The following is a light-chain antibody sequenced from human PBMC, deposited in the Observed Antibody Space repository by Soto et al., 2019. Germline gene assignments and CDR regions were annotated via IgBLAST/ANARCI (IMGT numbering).Light chain of an antibody. V-gene: IGKV3-15*01. CDR2: GAS. CDR3: QQYLNWPT. J-gene: IGKJ4*01. Sequence: EIVMTQSPATLSVSPGERATLSCRASQSVSNNLAWYQQKPGQPPRLLIYGASTRATGIPVRFGGSGSGTEFTLTISSLQSEDFAVYYCQQYLNWPTFGGGTKVEIK. CDR1: QSVSNN.